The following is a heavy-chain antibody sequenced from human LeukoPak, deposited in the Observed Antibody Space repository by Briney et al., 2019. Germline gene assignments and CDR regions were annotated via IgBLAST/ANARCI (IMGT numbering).Heavy chain of an antibody. CDR3: AKSFRSTSLDY. V-gene: IGHV3-21*04. D-gene: IGHD2-2*01. CDR2: TTSSSSYI. CDR1: GFTFSSYN. Sequence: GGSLRLSCAASGFTFSSYNMNWVRQAPGKGLEWVSSTTSSSSYIYYADSVKGRFTISRDNSRNTLYWQMNSLRAGDTAVYYCAKSFRSTSLDYWGQGTLVTVSS. J-gene: IGHJ4*02.